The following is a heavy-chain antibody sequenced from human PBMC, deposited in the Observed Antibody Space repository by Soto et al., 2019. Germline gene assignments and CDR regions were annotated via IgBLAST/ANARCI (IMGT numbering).Heavy chain of an antibody. D-gene: IGHD7-27*01. J-gene: IGHJ5*02. V-gene: IGHV1-46*01. CDR1: GYTFTSYY. CDR3: ARDKGTGELVESPDP. Sequence: GASVKVSCKASGYTFTSYYMHWVRQAPGQGLEWMGIINPSGGSTSYAQKFQGRVTMTRDTSTSTVYMELSSLRSEDTAVYYRARDKGTGELVESPDPWGQGTLVTVSS. CDR2: INPSGGST.